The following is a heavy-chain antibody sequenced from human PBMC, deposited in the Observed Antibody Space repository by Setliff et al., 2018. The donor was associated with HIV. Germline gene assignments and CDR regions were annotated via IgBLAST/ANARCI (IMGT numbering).Heavy chain of an antibody. CDR3: ARGEGWELPIPTHYMDV. Sequence: EASVKVSCKASGSTFTSYAINWVRQATGQGLEWMGWMNPNRGNTGYAQNFQGRVAMTRNTSISTAYMELSSLRSEDTAVYYCARGEGWELPIPTHYMDVWGKGTTVTVSS. CDR2: MNPNRGNT. V-gene: IGHV1-8*02. D-gene: IGHD1-26*01. J-gene: IGHJ6*03. CDR1: GSTFTSYA.